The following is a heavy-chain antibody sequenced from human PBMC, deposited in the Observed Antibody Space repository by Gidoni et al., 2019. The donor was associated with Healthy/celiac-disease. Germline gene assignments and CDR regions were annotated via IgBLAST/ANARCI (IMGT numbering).Heavy chain of an antibody. CDR2: ISYDGSIK. CDR1: GFTFSSYA. CDR3: ARDLYYYDSSGYLFDY. D-gene: IGHD3-22*01. J-gene: IGHJ4*02. V-gene: IGHV3-30-3*01. Sequence: QVQLVESGGGVVQPGRSLRLSCAASGFTFSSYAMHWVRQAPGKGLEWVAVISYDGSIKYYADSVKGRFTISRDNSKNTLYLQMNSLRAEDTAVYYCARDLYYYDSSGYLFDYWGQGTLVTVSS.